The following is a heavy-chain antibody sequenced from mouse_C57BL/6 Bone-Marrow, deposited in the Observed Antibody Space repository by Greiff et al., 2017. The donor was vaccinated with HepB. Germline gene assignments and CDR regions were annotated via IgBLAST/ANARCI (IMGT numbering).Heavy chain of an antibody. CDR3: ARHAAYYSNYLYAMDY. J-gene: IGHJ4*01. CDR2: IWSDGST. CDR1: GFSLTSYG. Sequence: VQLVESGPGLVAPSQSLSITCTVSGFSLTSYGVHWVRQPPGKGLEWLVVIWSDGSTTYNSALKSKLSINKDNSKSQVFLKMNSRKTDDTAMYYCARHAAYYSNYLYAMDYWGQGTSVTVSS. D-gene: IGHD2-5*01. V-gene: IGHV2-6-1*01.